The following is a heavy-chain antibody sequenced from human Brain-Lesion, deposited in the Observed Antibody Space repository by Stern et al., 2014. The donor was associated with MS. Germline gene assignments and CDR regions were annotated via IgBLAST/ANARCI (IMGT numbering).Heavy chain of an antibody. V-gene: IGHV4-61*02. CDR2: IYTGGST. Sequence: VQLVESGPGLVKPSQTLSLTCTVSGGSISSGSYYWSWIRQPAGKGLEWIGQIYTGGSTNYTPPLKSRVTMSLTTPKNQSPRNVSSVTAADTAVYYCARFEARITRYYDGMDVWGQGTTVTVSS. J-gene: IGHJ6*02. CDR1: GGSISSGSYY. D-gene: IGHD1-20*01. CDR3: ARFEARITRYYDGMDV.